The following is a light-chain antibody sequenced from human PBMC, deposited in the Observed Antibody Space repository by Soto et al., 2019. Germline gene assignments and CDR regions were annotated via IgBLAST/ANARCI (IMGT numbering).Light chain of an antibody. V-gene: IGLV2-14*03. CDR2: DVN. CDR3: SSYTSSAPFYV. Sequence: QSALTQPASVSGSPGQSITISCTGATTDVDGYDYVSWYQQHPGQAPKLLIYDVNSRPSGISYRFSGSKSGDTASLTISGLQAEDDDDYYCSSYTSSAPFYVFGAGTKVTVL. J-gene: IGLJ1*01. CDR1: TTDVDGYDY.